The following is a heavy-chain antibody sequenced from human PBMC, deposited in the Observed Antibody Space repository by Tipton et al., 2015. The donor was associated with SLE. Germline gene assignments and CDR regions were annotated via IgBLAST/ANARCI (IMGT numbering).Heavy chain of an antibody. CDR3: AASGWYGMRDY. CDR2: IYYSGST. V-gene: IGHV4-59*08. D-gene: IGHD6-19*01. J-gene: IGHJ4*02. CDR1: GGSISSYY. Sequence: LRLSCTVSGGSISSYYWSWIRQPPGKGLEWIGYIYYSGSTNYNPSLKSRVTISVDTSKNQFSLKLSSVTAADTAVYYCAASGWYGMRDYWGQGTLVTVSS.